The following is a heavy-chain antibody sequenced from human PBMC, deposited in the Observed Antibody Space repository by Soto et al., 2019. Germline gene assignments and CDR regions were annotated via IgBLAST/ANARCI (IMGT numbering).Heavy chain of an antibody. CDR2: ISGSGGST. V-gene: IGHV3-23*01. CDR3: AKDGGWELSGI. CDR1: GFTYSSYA. J-gene: IGHJ3*02. Sequence: GGSLRLSCAASGFTYSSYAMRWVRQAPGKGLEWVSAISGSGGSTYYADSVKGRFTISRDNSKNTLYLQMNSLRAEDTAVYYCAKDGGWELSGIWGQGTMVTVSS. D-gene: IGHD1-26*01.